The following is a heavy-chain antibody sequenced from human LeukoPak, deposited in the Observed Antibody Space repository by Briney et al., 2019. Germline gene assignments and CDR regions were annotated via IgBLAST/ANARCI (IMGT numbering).Heavy chain of an antibody. Sequence: ASVKVSCKASGGTFSSYAISWVRQAPGQGLEWMGRIIPILGTANYAQKFQGRVTITADESTSTAYMELSSLRSEDTAVYYCARDYSVGAFDYWGQGTLVTVSS. J-gene: IGHJ4*02. CDR3: ARDYSVGAFDY. CDR1: GGTFSSYA. D-gene: IGHD5/OR15-5a*01. CDR2: IIPILGTA. V-gene: IGHV1-69*11.